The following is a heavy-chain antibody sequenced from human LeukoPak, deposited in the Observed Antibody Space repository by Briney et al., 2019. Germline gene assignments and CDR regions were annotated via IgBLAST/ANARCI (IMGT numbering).Heavy chain of an antibody. CDR1: GGTFSNYA. Sequence: SVKVSCKASGGTFSNYAINWVRQAPGQGLEWMGGIIPIFGKANYAQKFQGRVTMTRDTSISTAYMELSRLRSDDTAVYYCARDKHCSSTSCFLRNWFDPWGQGTLVTVSS. CDR3: ARDKHCSSTSCFLRNWFDP. J-gene: IGHJ5*02. V-gene: IGHV1-69*05. D-gene: IGHD2-2*01. CDR2: IIPIFGKA.